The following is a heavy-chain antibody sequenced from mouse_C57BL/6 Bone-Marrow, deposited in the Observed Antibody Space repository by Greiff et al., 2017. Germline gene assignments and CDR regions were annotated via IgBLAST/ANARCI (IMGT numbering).Heavy chain of an antibody. CDR1: GYTFTSYW. Sequence: QVQLKQSGAELVKPGASVKMSCKASGYTFTSYWITWVKQRPGQGLEWIGDIYPGSGSTNYNEKFKSKATMTVDTSSSTAYMQLSILTSEDSAVYYCARLWLQRDYWGQGTTLTVSS. V-gene: IGHV1-55*01. CDR3: ARLWLQRDY. CDR2: IYPGSGST. J-gene: IGHJ2*01. D-gene: IGHD2-2*01.